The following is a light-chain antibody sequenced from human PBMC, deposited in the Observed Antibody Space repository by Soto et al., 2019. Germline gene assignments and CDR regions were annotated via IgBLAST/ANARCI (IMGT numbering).Light chain of an antibody. CDR3: QQASSFPPT. Sequence: DIQMTQSPSSVSASVGDRVTITGLASQDISSWLAWYQQKPGKARKIMIYAASSLQGGVPSRFSGSGSGTEFTLTISSLQPEDFATYYCQQASSFPPTFGQGTRLEIK. CDR2: AAS. CDR1: QDISSW. J-gene: IGKJ5*01. V-gene: IGKV1-12*01.